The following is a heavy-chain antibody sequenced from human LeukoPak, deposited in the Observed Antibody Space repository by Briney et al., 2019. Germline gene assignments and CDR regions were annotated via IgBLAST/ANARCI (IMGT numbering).Heavy chain of an antibody. CDR3: ARADYDIWNDYRDFDF. D-gene: IGHD3-3*01. V-gene: IGHV3-11*01. Sequence: GGSLRLSCTASGFTFSDYYMTWIRQAPGKGLEWISYISSDGSSRYYADSVKGRFTISRDNARNSLYLQMNSLRTEDTAVYYCARADYDIWNDYRDFDFWGQGTLVTVSS. CDR1: GFTFSDYY. J-gene: IGHJ4*02. CDR2: ISSDGSSR.